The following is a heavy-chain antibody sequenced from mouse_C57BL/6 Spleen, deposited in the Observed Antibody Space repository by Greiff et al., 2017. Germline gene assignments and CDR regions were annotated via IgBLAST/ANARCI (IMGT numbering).Heavy chain of an antibody. V-gene: IGHV1-26*01. D-gene: IGHD1-1*01. J-gene: IGHJ3*01. Sequence: VQLQQSGPELVKPGASVKISCKASGYTFTDYYMNWVKQSHGKSLEWIGDINPNNGGTSYNQKFKGKATLTVDKSSSTAYMELRSLTSEDSAVYYCARDYDYGSSPAWFAYWGQGTLVTVSA. CDR3: ARDYDYGSSPAWFAY. CDR2: INPNNGGT. CDR1: GYTFTDYY.